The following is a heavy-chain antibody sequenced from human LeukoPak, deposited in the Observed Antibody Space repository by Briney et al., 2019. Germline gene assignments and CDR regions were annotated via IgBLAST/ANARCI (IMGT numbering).Heavy chain of an antibody. CDR2: IYYRRTT. D-gene: IGHD3-22*01. J-gene: IGHJ4*02. V-gene: IGHV4-39*01. CDR1: GDSVSSSPSY. Sequence: SETLSLTRTVSGDSVSSSPSYRAWIRQSPGKGLEWIASIYYRRTTYTHYNPSLESRLTISIDTSNNQFSLQLRSVTAADTAVYYCARPGDHGGGYIRWAAGFEFWGQGTLVTVSS. CDR3: ARPGDHGGGYIRWAAGFEF.